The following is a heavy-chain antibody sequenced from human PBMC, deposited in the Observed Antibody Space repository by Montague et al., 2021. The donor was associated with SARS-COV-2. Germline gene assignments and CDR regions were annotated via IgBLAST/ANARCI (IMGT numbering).Heavy chain of an antibody. V-gene: IGHV4-39*01. Sequence: SETLSLTCTVSGSSFSISRYYWCWIRSPPGTGLGWLVSVYYSGTTYYNPSLKSRVTISVDTSKNQFSLKLSSVTAADTAVFYCARAFIAAAGTTSFDYWGQGAIVTVSS. CDR3: ARAFIAAAGTTSFDY. CDR2: VYYSGTT. D-gene: IGHD6-13*01. J-gene: IGHJ4*02. CDR1: GSSFSISRYY.